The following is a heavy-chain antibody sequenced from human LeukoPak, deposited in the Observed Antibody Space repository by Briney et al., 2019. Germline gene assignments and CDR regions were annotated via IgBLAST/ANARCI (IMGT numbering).Heavy chain of an antibody. Sequence: PGGSLRLSCAASGFTFSSYSMNWVRQAPGKGLEWVSSISSSSSYIYYADSVKGRFTISRDNAKKSLDLQMYSLRAEDTAVYYCARVRGSGFCSGSSCAKDPGYYYYMDVWGKGTTVTVSS. CDR2: ISSSSSYI. V-gene: IGHV3-21*04. D-gene: IGHD2-2*01. J-gene: IGHJ6*03. CDR3: ARVRGSGFCSGSSCAKDPGYYYYMDV. CDR1: GFTFSSYS.